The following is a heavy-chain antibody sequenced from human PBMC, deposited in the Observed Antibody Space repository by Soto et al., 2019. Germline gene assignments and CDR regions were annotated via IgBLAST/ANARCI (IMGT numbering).Heavy chain of an antibody. J-gene: IGHJ5*02. V-gene: IGHV3-15*01. CDR3: CVVKRLDQYSTSGYWFDP. CDR2: IKSKADGETK. Sequence: PGGSLRLSCAAAGFTFSHAWMSWVRQAPGKGLEWVGRIKSKADGETKDYGAPVRGRFTISRDDAKDTLYLQMNSLRIEDTAVYYRCVVKRLDQYSTSGYWFDPWGPGXLVTVSS. D-gene: IGHD2-15*01. CDR1: GFTFSHAW.